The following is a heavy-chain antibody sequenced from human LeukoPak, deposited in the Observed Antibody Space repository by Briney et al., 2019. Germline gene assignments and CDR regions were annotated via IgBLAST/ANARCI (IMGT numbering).Heavy chain of an antibody. CDR1: GYTFTGYY. CDR3: ARGRHYGSGSSIDDY. J-gene: IGHJ4*02. D-gene: IGHD3-10*01. CDR2: MNPNSGNT. Sequence: ASVKVSCKASGYTFTGYYMHWVRQAPGQGLERMGWMNPNSGNTGYTQKFQGRVTMTRNTSISTAYMELSSLRSEDTAVYYCARGRHYGSGSSIDDYWGQGTLVTVSS. V-gene: IGHV1-8*02.